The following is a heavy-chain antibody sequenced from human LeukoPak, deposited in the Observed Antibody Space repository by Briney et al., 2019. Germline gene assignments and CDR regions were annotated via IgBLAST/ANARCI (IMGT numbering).Heavy chain of an antibody. V-gene: IGHV4-34*09. CDR2: IYYSGST. CDR3: ASHYYDSSGYFPFDY. D-gene: IGHD3-22*01. J-gene: IGHJ4*02. CDR1: GGSFSGYY. Sequence: SETLSLTCAVYGGSFSGYYWSWIPQPPGKGLEWIGYIYYSGSTYYNPSLKSRVTISVDTSKNQFSLKLSSVTAADTAVYYCASHYYDSSGYFPFDYWGQGTLVTVSS.